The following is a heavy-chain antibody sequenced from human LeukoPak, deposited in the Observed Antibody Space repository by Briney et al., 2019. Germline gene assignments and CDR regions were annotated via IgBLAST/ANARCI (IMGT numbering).Heavy chain of an antibody. CDR3: ARDMATINYAFDI. Sequence: PGGSLRLSCAASGFTFSSYGMHWVRQAPGKGREGGAIIWYDGSNKYYADSVKGRFTISRDNSKNTLYLQMNSLRAGDTAVYYCARDMATINYAFDIWGQGTMVTVSS. CDR2: IWYDGSNK. J-gene: IGHJ3*02. CDR1: GFTFSSYG. V-gene: IGHV3-33*01. D-gene: IGHD5-24*01.